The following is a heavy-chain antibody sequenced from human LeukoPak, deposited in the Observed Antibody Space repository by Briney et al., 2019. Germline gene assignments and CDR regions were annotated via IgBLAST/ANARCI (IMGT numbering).Heavy chain of an antibody. CDR1: GFTFSSYG. Sequence: GGSLRLSCAASGFTFSSYGMSWVRQAPGKGLEWVSAISGSGGSTYYADSVKGRFTISRDNAKNSLYLQMNSLRAEDTAVYYCARDSSGWYAYLDYWSQGTLVTVSS. J-gene: IGHJ4*02. V-gene: IGHV3-23*01. D-gene: IGHD6-19*01. CDR2: ISGSGGST. CDR3: ARDSSGWYAYLDY.